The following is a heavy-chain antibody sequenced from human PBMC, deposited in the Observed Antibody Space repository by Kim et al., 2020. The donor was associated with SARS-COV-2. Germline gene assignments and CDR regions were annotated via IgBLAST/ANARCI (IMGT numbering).Heavy chain of an antibody. CDR2: IRLDVNDK. CDR3: VRGSGGD. CDR1: GFTFSSDW. V-gene: IGHV3-7*01. J-gene: IGHJ1*01. Sequence: GGSLRLFCAASGFTFSSDWMNWVRQAPGKGLEWVANIRLDVNDKYYADSVKGRFTISRDNAKNSLYLQMNSLGAEDTCVYYCVRGSGGDWGQGSLVTVSS.